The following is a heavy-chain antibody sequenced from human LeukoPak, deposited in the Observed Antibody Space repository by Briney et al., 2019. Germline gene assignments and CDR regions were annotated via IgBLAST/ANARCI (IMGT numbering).Heavy chain of an antibody. CDR2: ISYDGSNK. J-gene: IGHJ6*03. V-gene: IGHV3-30*18. D-gene: IGHD1-26*01. CDR1: GFTFSSYD. CDR3: AKAGGSYYDYYYYYMDV. Sequence: PGGSLRLSCGASGFTFSSYDMHWVRQAPGKGLEWVAVISYDGSNKYYADSVKGRFTISRDNSKNTLYLQMNSLRAEDTAVYYCAKAGGSYYDYYYYYMDVWGKGTTVTVSS.